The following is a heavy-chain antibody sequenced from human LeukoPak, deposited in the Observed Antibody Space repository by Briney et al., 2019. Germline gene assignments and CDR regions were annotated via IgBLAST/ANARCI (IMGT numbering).Heavy chain of an antibody. CDR2: IYYSGST. Sequence: PSETLSLTCTVSGGSISSSSYYWGWIRQPPGKGLEWIGSIYYSGSTYYNPSLTSRVTISVDTSKNQFSLKLRSVTAADTAVYYCARVTSRLGVCDYWGQGSLVTVSS. J-gene: IGHJ4*02. V-gene: IGHV4-39*01. CDR1: GGSISSSSYY. CDR3: ARVTSRLGVCDY. D-gene: IGHD2-8*01.